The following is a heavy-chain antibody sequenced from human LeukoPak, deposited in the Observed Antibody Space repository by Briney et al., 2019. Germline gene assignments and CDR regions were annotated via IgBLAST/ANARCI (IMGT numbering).Heavy chain of an antibody. V-gene: IGHV5-51*01. CDR1: GYNFPIYW. CDR2: IYPDDSNT. CDR3: ARREDIVVVPAANDAFGI. D-gene: IGHD2-2*01. Sequence: GESLKISCQGSGYNFPIYWIGWVRQMPGQGLEWMGIIYPDDSNTIYGPSFQGQVTISADKSINTAYLQWSSLKASDTAMYYCARREDIVVVPAANDAFGIWGPGTMVTVSS. J-gene: IGHJ3*02.